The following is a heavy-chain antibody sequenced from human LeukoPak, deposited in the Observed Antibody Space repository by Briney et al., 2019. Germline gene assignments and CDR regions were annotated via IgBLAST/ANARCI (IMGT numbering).Heavy chain of an antibody. CDR3: ASGLELDY. Sequence: PGGSLRLSCAASGFTFSSYWMRWVRQAPGKGLEWVANIKQDGSEKNYVDSVKGRFTISRDNAKDSLYLQMNSLRAEDTAVYYCASGLELDYWGQGTLVTVSS. CDR2: IKQDGSEK. J-gene: IGHJ4*02. CDR1: GFTFSSYW. V-gene: IGHV3-7*03.